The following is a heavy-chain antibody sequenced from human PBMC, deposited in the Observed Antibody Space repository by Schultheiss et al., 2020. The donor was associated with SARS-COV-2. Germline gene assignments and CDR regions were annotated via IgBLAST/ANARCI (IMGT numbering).Heavy chain of an antibody. CDR2: IIPIFGTA. D-gene: IGHD5-12*01. CDR3: ARDLSLLEIVGPFF. CDR1: GGTFSSFT. Sequence: SVKVSCKASGGTFSSFTISWVRQAPGQGLEWMGGIIPIFGTANYAQKFQGRVTITADESTSTAYMELSSLRSEDTAVYYCARDLSLLEIVGPFFWGQGTLVTVSS. V-gene: IGHV1-69*13. J-gene: IGHJ4*02.